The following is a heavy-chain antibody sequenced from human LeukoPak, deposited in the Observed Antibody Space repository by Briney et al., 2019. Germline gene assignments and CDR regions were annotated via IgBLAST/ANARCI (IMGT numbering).Heavy chain of an antibody. CDR2: IKEDGSHA. V-gene: IGHV3-7*01. CDR3: ASDRAYSQFDY. J-gene: IGHJ4*02. D-gene: IGHD2-15*01. Sequence: PGGSLRLSCGASGFSFSTYWMDWVRQAPGKGLEWVASIKEDGSHADYADFVRGRFTVSRDNTKNSLYLQMNSLRVDDTAVYYCASDRAYSQFDYWGQGTLVTVSS. CDR1: GFSFSTYW.